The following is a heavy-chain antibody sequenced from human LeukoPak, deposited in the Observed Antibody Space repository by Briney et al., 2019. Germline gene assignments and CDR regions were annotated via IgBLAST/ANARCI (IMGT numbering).Heavy chain of an antibody. CDR1: GFTFSSYS. CDR2: MSSISSYI. D-gene: IGHD6-6*01. CDR3: ARDSLAARGRFDR. Sequence: GGSLRLSCAASGFTFSSYSMNWVRQAPGEGLEWVSSMSSISSYIFYADSGKGLFTGPRDNAKNSLYLKMTRLRAEDTAVYYCARDSLAARGRFDRWGQGTLVTVSS. V-gene: IGHV3-21*01. J-gene: IGHJ5*02.